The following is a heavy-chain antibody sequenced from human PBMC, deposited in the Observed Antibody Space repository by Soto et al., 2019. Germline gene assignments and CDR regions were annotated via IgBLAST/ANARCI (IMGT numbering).Heavy chain of an antibody. CDR1: GYSFTSYW. V-gene: IGHV5-51*01. D-gene: IGHD5-12*01. Sequence: PGESLKISCKGSGYSFTSYWIGWVRQMPGKGLEWMGIIYPGDSDTRYSPSFQGQVTISADKSISTAYLQWSSLKASDTAMYYCARLSKRWLQLPHRALFESVFDYWGQGTLVTVSS. CDR2: IYPGDSDT. J-gene: IGHJ4*02. CDR3: ARLSKRWLQLPHRALFESVFDY.